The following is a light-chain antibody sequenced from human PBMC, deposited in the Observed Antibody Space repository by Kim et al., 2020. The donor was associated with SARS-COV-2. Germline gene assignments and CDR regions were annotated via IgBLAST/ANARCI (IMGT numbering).Light chain of an antibody. J-gene: IGKJ1*01. CDR1: QSISSW. Sequence: DIQMTQSPPTLSASVGDRVTITCRASQSISSWLAWYQQKPGKAPKVLIYKASSLESGVPSRFSGSGSGTEFSLTISSLQPDDFATYYCQQYNSYSWTFGQGTKVDIK. V-gene: IGKV1-5*03. CDR3: QQYNSYSWT. CDR2: KAS.